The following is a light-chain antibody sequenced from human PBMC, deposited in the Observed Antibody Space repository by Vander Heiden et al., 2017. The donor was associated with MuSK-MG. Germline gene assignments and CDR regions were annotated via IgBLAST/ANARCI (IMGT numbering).Light chain of an antibody. CDR1: QSVSYSSNNKNY. Sequence: DIVMTQSPDSLAVSLGERATINCKSSQSVSYSSNNKNYLAWYQQKPGQPPRLLIYWASARENGVPDRFSGSGSGTNFTLTISSLQAEDVAVYYWQQDYTSLTFGGGTQVEIK. CDR2: WAS. V-gene: IGKV4-1*01. J-gene: IGKJ4*01. CDR3: QQDYTSLT.